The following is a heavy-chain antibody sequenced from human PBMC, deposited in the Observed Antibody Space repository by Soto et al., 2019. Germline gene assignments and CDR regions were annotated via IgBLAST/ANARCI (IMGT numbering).Heavy chain of an antibody. CDR1: GGSISSYY. D-gene: IGHD6-19*01. J-gene: IGHJ4*02. Sequence: SETLSLTCTVCGGSISSYYWSWILQPPGKGLEWIGYIYYSGSTNYNPSLKSRVAISVDTSKNQFSLKLSSVTAADTAVYYCASRWAGTFDYWGQGTLVTLSS. V-gene: IGHV4-59*01. CDR2: IYYSGST. CDR3: ASRWAGTFDY.